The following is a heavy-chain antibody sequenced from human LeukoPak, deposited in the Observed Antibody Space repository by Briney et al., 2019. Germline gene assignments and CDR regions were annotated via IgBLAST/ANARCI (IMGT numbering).Heavy chain of an antibody. J-gene: IGHJ4*02. D-gene: IGHD3-3*01. CDR3: ARGRDLLTIFGVAGYFDY. CDR2: ISVYNGHA. CDR1: GYIFTNYG. Sequence: GASVKVSCKASGYIFTNYGISWVRQAPGQGLEWMGWISVYNGHANYAQKFQGRVTMTTDDSTRTAYMELRSLRSEDTAVYYCARGRDLLTIFGVAGYFDYWGQGTLVTVSS. V-gene: IGHV1-18*01.